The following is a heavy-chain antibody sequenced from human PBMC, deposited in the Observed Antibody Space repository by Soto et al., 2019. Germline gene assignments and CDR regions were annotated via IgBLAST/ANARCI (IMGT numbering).Heavy chain of an antibody. D-gene: IGHD1-7*01. V-gene: IGHV1-69*13. CDR1: GGTFSSYP. Sequence: SVKVSCEASGGTFSSYPISWVRQAPGQGLEWMGGIIPIFGTANYAQKFQGRVTITADESTSTAYMELSSLRSEDTAVYYCARGHNWKYFPFDYWGQGTLVTVSS. CDR2: IIPIFGTA. CDR3: ARGHNWKYFPFDY. J-gene: IGHJ4*02.